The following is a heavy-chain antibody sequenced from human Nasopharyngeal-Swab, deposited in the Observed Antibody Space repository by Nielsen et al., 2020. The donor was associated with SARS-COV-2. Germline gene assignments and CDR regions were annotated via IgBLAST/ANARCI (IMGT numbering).Heavy chain of an antibody. V-gene: IGHV5-51*01. CDR1: GYSFTSYW. J-gene: IGHJ4*02. D-gene: IGHD5-24*01. CDR3: ARQALGRDGYINPDY. Sequence: KVSCKGSGYSFTSYWIGWVRQMPGKGLEWMGIIYPGDSDTRYSPSFQGQVTISADKSISTAYLQWSSLKASDTAIYYCARQALGRDGYINPDYWGQGTLVTVSS. CDR2: IYPGDSDT.